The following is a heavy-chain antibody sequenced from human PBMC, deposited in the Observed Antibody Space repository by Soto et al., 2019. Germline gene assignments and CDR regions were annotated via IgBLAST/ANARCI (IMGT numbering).Heavy chain of an antibody. V-gene: IGHV4-59*11. CDR1: GSSISGHY. J-gene: IGHJ5*02. CDR2: INYTGST. Sequence: PSETLSLTCTVSGSSISGHYWSWIRQPPGKRLEWIGYINYTGSTNYNPSLRSRVTISIDMSLNQFSLKLSSVTAADTAVYYCASSSQLERTDGPWWHWFDPWVQGTLVTVSS. D-gene: IGHD1-1*01. CDR3: ASSSQLERTDGPWWHWFDP.